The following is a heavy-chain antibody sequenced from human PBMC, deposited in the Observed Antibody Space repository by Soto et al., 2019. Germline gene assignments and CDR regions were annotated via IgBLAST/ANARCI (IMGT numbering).Heavy chain of an antibody. CDR2: IIPIFGTA. D-gene: IGHD6-13*01. J-gene: IGHJ6*02. Sequence: QVQLVQSGAEVKKTGSSVKVSYKASGGTFSSYAISWVRQAPGQGLEWMGGIIPIFGTANYAQTFQGRVTTTAEEGTSSGYIERGSVKYEDTAVYYCARDRRAAAYCYYYYGMDVLGQGTTVTVS. V-gene: IGHV1-69*01. CDR1: GGTFSSYA. CDR3: ARDRRAAAYCYYYYGMDV.